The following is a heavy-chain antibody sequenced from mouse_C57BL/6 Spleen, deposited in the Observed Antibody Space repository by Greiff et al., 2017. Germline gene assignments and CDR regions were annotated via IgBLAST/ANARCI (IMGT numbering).Heavy chain of an antibody. J-gene: IGHJ1*03. CDR3: ARTQTGTSWYFDV. CDR2: IYPRDGST. D-gene: IGHD4-1*01. CDR1: GYTFTSYE. Sequence: VQLQQSGPELVKPGASVKLSCKASGYTFTSYEINWVKQRPGKGLEWIGWIYPRDGSTKDNEKVKGKATLTVDTYASKAYMELHSLTSEDSAVYFCARTQTGTSWYFDVWGTGTTVTVSS. V-gene: IGHV1-85*01.